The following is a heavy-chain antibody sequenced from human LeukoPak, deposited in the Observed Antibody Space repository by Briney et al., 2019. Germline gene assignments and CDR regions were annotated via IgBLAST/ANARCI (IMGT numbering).Heavy chain of an antibody. CDR1: GGSIRSYY. J-gene: IGHJ3*02. Sequence: SETLSLTCTVSGGSIRSYYWSWVRQPAGKGLEWIGRIYTSGRSNYNPSLKSRVTMSLDTSRNQFSLKLTSVTAADTALYYCATTPQWLGAFDIWGQGTMVTVSS. CDR3: ATTPQWLGAFDI. V-gene: IGHV4-4*07. CDR2: IYTSGRS. D-gene: IGHD6-19*01.